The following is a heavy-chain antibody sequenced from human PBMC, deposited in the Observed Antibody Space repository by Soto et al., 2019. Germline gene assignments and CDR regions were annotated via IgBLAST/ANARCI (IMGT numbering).Heavy chain of an antibody. V-gene: IGHV4-61*01. Sequence: SETLSLTCTVSGGSVSSGSYYWSWIRQPPGKGLEWIGYIYYSGSTNYNPSLKSRVTISVDTSKNQFSLKLSSVTAADTAVYYCARDRTGTEDYYYYGMDVWGQGTTVTVSS. J-gene: IGHJ6*02. CDR3: ARDRTGTEDYYYYGMDV. D-gene: IGHD1-1*01. CDR2: IYYSGST. CDR1: GGSVSSGSYY.